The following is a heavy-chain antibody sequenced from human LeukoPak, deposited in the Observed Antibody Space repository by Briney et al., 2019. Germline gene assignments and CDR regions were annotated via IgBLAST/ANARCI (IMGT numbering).Heavy chain of an antibody. J-gene: IGHJ6*02. V-gene: IGHV3-21*01. D-gene: IGHD2-15*01. Sequence: GGSLRLSCAASGFTFSSYSMNWVRQAPGKGLEWVSSISSSSSYIYYADSVKGRFTISRDNAKNSLYLQMNSLRAEDTAVYYCARDDSNCSGGSCHGSYYYYGIDVWGQGTTVTVSS. CDR2: ISSSSSYI. CDR1: GFTFSSYS. CDR3: ARDDSNCSGGSCHGSYYYYGIDV.